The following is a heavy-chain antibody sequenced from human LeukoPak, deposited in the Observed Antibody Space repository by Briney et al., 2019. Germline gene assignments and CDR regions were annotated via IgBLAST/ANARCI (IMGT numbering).Heavy chain of an antibody. D-gene: IGHD3-22*01. J-gene: IGHJ1*01. CDR1: GGSFSGYY. CDR3: ARGSPYYYDSSGYYRAVYFQH. V-gene: IGHV4-34*01. CDR2: INHNGST. Sequence: SETLSLTCAVYGGSFSGYYWSWIRQPPGKGLEWIGEINHNGSTNYNPSLKSRVTISVDTSKNQFSLKLSSVTAADTAVYYCARGSPYYYDSSGYYRAVYFQHWGQGTLVTVSS.